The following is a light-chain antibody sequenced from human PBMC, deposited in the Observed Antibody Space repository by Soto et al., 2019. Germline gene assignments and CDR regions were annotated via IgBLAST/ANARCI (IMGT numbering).Light chain of an antibody. CDR2: GAS. CDR3: QHYNIRPRP. Sequence: DIVMTQSPATLSVSPGERATLSCRASQSVSSNLAWYQQKPGQAPRLLIYGASTRATGIPARFSGSGSGTEFTLTISRLQSEDFAVYYYQHYNIRPRPFGEGTKVEIK. CDR1: QSVSSN. V-gene: IGKV3-15*01. J-gene: IGKJ1*01.